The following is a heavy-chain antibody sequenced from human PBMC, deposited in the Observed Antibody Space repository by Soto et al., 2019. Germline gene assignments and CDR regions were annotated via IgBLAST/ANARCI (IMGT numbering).Heavy chain of an antibody. V-gene: IGHV3-74*01. D-gene: IGHD3-16*01. CDR3: ARVASDFGGNDY. CDR2: INSAGSST. CDR1: GFTFSSYW. Sequence: GGSLRLSCAASGFTFSSYWMHWVRQAPGKGLVWVSRINSAGSSTIYADSVNGRFTISRDNSKNTLYLQMNSLRAEDTAVYYCARVASDFGGNDYWGQGTLVTVSS. J-gene: IGHJ4*02.